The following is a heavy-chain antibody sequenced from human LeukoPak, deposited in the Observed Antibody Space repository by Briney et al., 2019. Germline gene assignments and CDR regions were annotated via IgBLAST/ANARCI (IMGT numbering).Heavy chain of an antibody. D-gene: IGHD7-27*01. V-gene: IGHV3-53*01. J-gene: IGHJ3*02. CDR1: GFTVRSND. CDR3: ARILGIRAYDI. CDR2: IYSGGAT. Sequence: GGSLRLSCVASGFTVRSNDMSWVRQAPGKGLEWVSVIYSGGATYYADSVKGRFTISRDNSKNTLYLQMNSLRAEDTAVYYCARILGIRAYDIWGQGTMVTVSS.